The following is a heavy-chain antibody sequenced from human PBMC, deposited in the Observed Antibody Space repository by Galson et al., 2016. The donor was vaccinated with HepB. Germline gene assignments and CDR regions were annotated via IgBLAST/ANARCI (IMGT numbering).Heavy chain of an antibody. CDR1: GYTFSNSA. CDR2: INVGSGDP. CDR3: ARDLGPYDY. V-gene: IGHV1-3*01. J-gene: IGHJ4*02. Sequence: SVKVSCKASGYTFSNSALHWVRQAPGQGLEWMGWINVGSGDPQYSQSLQGRLAITRDTSASTAYMELRSLTPADTAVYYCARDLGPYDYWGQGTLVTASS.